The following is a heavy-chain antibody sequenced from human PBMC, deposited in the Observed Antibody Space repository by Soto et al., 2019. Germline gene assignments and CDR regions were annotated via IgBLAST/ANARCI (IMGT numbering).Heavy chain of an antibody. V-gene: IGHV4-59*12. CDR2: IFDSGIT. Sequence: PSETLSLTCTVSGGSISSDSWSWIRQSPGKGLQWIGSIFDSGITKYNPSLKSRVTISVDTSKNQFSLKLSSVTAADTAVYYCARVPDRWGQGTLVTVSS. CDR3: ARVPDR. CDR1: GGSISSDS. D-gene: IGHD2-2*01. J-gene: IGHJ5*02.